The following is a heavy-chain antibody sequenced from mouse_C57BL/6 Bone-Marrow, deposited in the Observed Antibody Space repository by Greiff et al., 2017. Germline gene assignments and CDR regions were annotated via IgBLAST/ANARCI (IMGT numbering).Heavy chain of an antibody. Sequence: VQLQQSGPGLVKPSQSLSLTCSVTGYSITSGYYWNWIRQFPGNKLEWMGYISYDGSNNYNPSLKNRISITRDTSKNQFFLKLNSVTTEDTATYYCARGGLLRKRYAMDYWGQGTSVTVSS. J-gene: IGHJ4*01. CDR3: ARGGLLRKRYAMDY. V-gene: IGHV3-6*01. CDR2: ISYDGSN. D-gene: IGHD1-1*01. CDR1: GYSITSGYY.